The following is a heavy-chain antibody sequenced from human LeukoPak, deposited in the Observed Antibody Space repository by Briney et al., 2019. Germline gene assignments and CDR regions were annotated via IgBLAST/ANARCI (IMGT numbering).Heavy chain of an antibody. CDR2: ISAYNGNT. CDR1: GYTFTSYG. J-gene: IGHJ4*02. CDR3: ARAGTMVRGVIIPSHFDY. D-gene: IGHD3-10*01. V-gene: IGHV1-18*01. Sequence: ASVKVSCKASGYTFTSYGISWVRQAPGQGLEWMGWISAYNGNTNYAQKLQGRVTMTTDTSTSTAYMELRSLRSDDTAVYYCARAGTMVRGVIIPSHFDYWGQGTLVTVSS.